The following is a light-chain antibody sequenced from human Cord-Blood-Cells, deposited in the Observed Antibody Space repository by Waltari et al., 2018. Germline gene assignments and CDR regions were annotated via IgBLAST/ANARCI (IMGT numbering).Light chain of an antibody. V-gene: IGKV3-20*01. CDR2: GAS. CDR3: QQYDSSPYT. CDR1: KSVSSSY. Sequence: EIVLTQSPGPLSLSPGERATLSCRASKSVSSSYLAWNQQKPGQAPRPLIYGASSRATGIPDRFSGSGSGTDFTLTISILEPEDFAVYYCQQYDSSPYTFGQGTKLEIK. J-gene: IGKJ2*01.